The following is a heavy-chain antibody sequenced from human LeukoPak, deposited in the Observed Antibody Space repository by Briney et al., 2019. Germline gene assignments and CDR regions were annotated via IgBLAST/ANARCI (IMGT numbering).Heavy chain of an antibody. CDR2: IKSKTDGGTT. Sequence: GGSLRLSCVVSGFSVSSNYMSWVRQAPGKGLEWVGRIKSKTDGGTTDYAAPVKGRFTISRDDSKKTLYLQMNSLKTEDTAVYYCTTEGPYYDFWSGYLGYWGQGTLVTVSS. CDR1: GFSVSSNY. D-gene: IGHD3-3*01. CDR3: TTEGPYYDFWSGYLGY. J-gene: IGHJ4*02. V-gene: IGHV3-15*01.